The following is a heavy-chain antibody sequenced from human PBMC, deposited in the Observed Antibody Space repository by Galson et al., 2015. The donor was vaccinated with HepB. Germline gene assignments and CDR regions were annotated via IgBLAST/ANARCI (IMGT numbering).Heavy chain of an antibody. J-gene: IGHJ4*02. CDR3: ARVQDGQYFDY. CDR2: IYYSGST. Sequence: SETLSLTCTVSGGSISSSSYYWGWIRQPPGKGLEWIGSIYYSGSTYYNPSLKSRVTISVDTSKNQFSLKLSSVTAADTAVYYCARVQDGQYFDYWGQGTLVTVSS. V-gene: IGHV4-39*07. CDR1: GGSISSSSYY. D-gene: IGHD5-24*01.